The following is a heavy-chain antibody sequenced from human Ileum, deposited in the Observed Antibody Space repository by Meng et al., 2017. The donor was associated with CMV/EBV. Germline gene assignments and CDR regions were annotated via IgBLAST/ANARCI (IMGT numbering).Heavy chain of an antibody. D-gene: IGHD3-10*01. CDR1: GGTFSSYA. Sequence: SVKVSCKASGGTFSSYAISWVRQAPGQGLEWMGGIIPIFGTANYAQKFQGRVTITTDESTSTAYMELSSLRSEDTAVYYCAGYMVRGVILFDYWGQGNRVNVSS. J-gene: IGHJ4*02. V-gene: IGHV1-69*05. CDR3: AGYMVRGVILFDY. CDR2: IIPIFGTA.